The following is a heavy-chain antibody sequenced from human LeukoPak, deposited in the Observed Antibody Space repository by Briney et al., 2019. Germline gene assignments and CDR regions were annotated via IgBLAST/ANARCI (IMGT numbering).Heavy chain of an antibody. J-gene: IGHJ4*02. CDR1: GYTFTAYL. V-gene: IGHV1-2*02. CDR3: VRSPTSGTYYNRPYYFDY. D-gene: IGHD3-10*01. Sequence: ASVKVSCEASGYTFTAYLLHWVRQAPGQGLEWMGWINPNRGETDYAQNFQGRVTMTRDTSINTAYMDLNRLRPDDTAVYYCVRSPTSGTYYNRPYYFDYWGQGTLVTVSS. CDR2: INPNRGET.